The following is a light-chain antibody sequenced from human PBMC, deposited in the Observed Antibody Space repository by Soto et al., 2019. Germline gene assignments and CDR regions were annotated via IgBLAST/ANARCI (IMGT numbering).Light chain of an antibody. V-gene: IGLV2-14*03. CDR2: DVT. Sequence: QSVLTQPASVSGSPGQSISISCIGTSSDVGAFNYVSWYQHHPGKAPQLIIYDVTSRPSGVSNRFSASKSGNTASLTISGFQVEDEADYYCSSYTTRNTEVFGTGTKVTVL. J-gene: IGLJ1*01. CDR3: SSYTTRNTEV. CDR1: SSDVGAFNY.